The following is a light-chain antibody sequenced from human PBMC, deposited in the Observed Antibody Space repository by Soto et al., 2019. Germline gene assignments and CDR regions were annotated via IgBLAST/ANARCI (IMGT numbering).Light chain of an antibody. Sequence: QSSLTQPPSASASPGQSVTISCTGTSSDVGAYNYVSWYQQHPGKAPKLMIYEFSKRPSGVPDRFSGSKSGNTASLTVSGRQAEDEADYYCSSYAGSTNWVFGGGTKLTVL. V-gene: IGLV2-8*01. CDR3: SSYAGSTNWV. J-gene: IGLJ3*02. CDR1: SSDVGAYNY. CDR2: EFS.